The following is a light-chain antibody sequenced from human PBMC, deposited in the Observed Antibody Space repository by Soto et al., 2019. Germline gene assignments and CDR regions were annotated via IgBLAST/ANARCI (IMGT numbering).Light chain of an antibody. V-gene: IGKV3-20*01. CDR2: GTS. CDR3: QQYYKLPWT. CDR1: RSVSDTL. J-gene: IGKJ1*01. Sequence: VMLTQSPGTLSLSTGERTTVACRSDRSVSDTLLTWFQQKPGQAPRLLIFGTSNRAPGIPDRFSGSGSGTDFTLTISRLEPDDFAVYCCQQYYKLPWTFGQGTKVAIK.